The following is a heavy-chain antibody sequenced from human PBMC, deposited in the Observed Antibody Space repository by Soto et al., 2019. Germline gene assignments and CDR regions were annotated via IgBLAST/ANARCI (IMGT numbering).Heavy chain of an antibody. D-gene: IGHD3-22*01. V-gene: IGHV3-30-3*01. CDR1: GFTFSSYA. J-gene: IGHJ4*02. Sequence: PGGSLRLSCAASGFTFSSYAMHWVRQAPGKGLEWVAVISYDGSNKYYADSVKGRFTISRDNSRNTLYLQMNSLIAEDTAVYYCARDQYYDSSGYYSYYFDYWGQGTLVTVSS. CDR3: ARDQYYDSSGYYSYYFDY. CDR2: ISYDGSNK.